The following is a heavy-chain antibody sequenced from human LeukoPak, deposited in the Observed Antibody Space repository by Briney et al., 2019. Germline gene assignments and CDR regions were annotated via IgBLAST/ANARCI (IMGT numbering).Heavy chain of an antibody. J-gene: IGHJ6*03. D-gene: IGHD3-3*01. CDR2: ISSSSSYI. CDR1: GFTFSSYW. CDR3: ARDGLEFVRSGLYYYYMDV. V-gene: IGHV3-21*01. Sequence: GGSLRLSCAASGFTFSSYWMSWVRQAPGKGLEWVSSISSSSSYIYYADSVKGRFTISRDNAKNSLYLQMNSLRAEDTAVYYCARDGLEFVRSGLYYYYMDVWGKGTTVTVSS.